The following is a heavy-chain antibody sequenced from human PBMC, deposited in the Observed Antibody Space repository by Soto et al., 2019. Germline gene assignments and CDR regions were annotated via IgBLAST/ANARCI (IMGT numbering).Heavy chain of an antibody. V-gene: IGHV4-39*02. Sequence: QLQLQESGPGLVKPSETLSLTCTVSGGSIGSSNYFWGWIRQPPGKGLEWIGTIYKNGDTYYNPSLTGRVTISVDTSKNQFSLNLRSVTAADTAVYYCARELDPVLRLDGNDYWGQGTLVSVSS. D-gene: IGHD3-9*01. CDR1: GGSIGSSNYF. CDR3: ARELDPVLRLDGNDY. J-gene: IGHJ4*02. CDR2: IYKNGDT.